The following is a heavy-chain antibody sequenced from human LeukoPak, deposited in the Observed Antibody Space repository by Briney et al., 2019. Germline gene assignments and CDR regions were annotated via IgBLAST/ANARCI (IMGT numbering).Heavy chain of an antibody. Sequence: EASKTLSLTCAVYGGSFSGYYWSWIRQPPGKGLEWIGEINHSGSTNYNPSLKSRVTISVDTSKNQFSLKLSSVTAADTAVYYCARRRYYGSGSYYSNYFDYWGQGTLVTVSS. D-gene: IGHD3-10*01. CDR1: GGSFSGYY. J-gene: IGHJ4*02. CDR2: INHSGST. CDR3: ARRRYYGSGSYYSNYFDY. V-gene: IGHV4-34*01.